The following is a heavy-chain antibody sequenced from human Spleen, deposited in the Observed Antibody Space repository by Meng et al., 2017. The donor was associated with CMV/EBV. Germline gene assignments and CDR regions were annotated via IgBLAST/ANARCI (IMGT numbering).Heavy chain of an antibody. D-gene: IGHD6-13*01. V-gene: IGHV4-34*01. Sequence: QGQLQQWGAGLLKSSETLSPPCPVYVGPFSGYHWSWIRQPPGKGLEWIGEINHSGSTNYNPSLKSRVTISVDTSKNQFSLKLSSVTAADTAVYYCARGAYSSSWTFDYWGQVTLVTVSS. CDR1: VGPFSGYH. CDR2: INHSGST. J-gene: IGHJ4*02. CDR3: ARGAYSSSWTFDY.